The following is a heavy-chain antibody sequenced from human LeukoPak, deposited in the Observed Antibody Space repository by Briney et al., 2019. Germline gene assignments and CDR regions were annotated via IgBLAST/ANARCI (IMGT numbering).Heavy chain of an antibody. CDR2: MKTDGSTI. D-gene: IGHD3-10*01. J-gene: IGHJ4*02. CDR3: ARGADHGGSYYPD. V-gene: IGHV3-74*01. Sequence: GGSLRLSCAASGFRFSYSWMYWVRQGPGKGPVWVSRMKTDGSTIEYADSVKGRFSISRDNAKNTLFLQMSSLRVEDTAVYYCARGADHGGSYYPDWGQGTRVTVSS. CDR1: GFRFSYSW.